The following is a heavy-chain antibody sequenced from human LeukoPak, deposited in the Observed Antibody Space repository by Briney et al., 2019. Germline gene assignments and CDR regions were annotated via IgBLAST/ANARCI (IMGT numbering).Heavy chain of an antibody. CDR1: GFTFSSYA. Sequence: GGSLRPSCAASGFTFSSYAMSWVRQAPGKGLEWVSAISGSGGSTYYADSVKGRFTISRDNSKNTLYLQMNSLRAEDTAVYYCAKSESAMSYYGMDVWGQGTTVTVSS. CDR2: ISGSGGST. J-gene: IGHJ6*02. V-gene: IGHV3-23*01. D-gene: IGHD2-2*01. CDR3: AKSESAMSYYGMDV.